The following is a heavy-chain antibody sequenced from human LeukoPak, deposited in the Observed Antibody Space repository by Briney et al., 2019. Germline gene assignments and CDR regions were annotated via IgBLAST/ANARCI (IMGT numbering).Heavy chain of an antibody. Sequence: GRSLRLSCAASGFTFRSYAMHWVRQAPGKGLEWVAVIWYGGSNKYYADSVKGRFTISRDNSKNTLYLQMNSLRAEDTAVYYCAKDRYSSSSEGIDYWGQGTLVTVSS. CDR1: GFTFRSYA. CDR2: IWYGGSNK. V-gene: IGHV3-30*04. J-gene: IGHJ4*02. CDR3: AKDRYSSSSEGIDY. D-gene: IGHD6-6*01.